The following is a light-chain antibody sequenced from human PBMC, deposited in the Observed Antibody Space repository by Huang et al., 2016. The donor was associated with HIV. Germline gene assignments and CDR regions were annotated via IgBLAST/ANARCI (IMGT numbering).Light chain of an antibody. CDR3: QQYNNWPLT. J-gene: IGKJ4*01. CDR2: GAS. CDR1: QSVSSN. V-gene: IGKV3-15*01. Sequence: EIVMTQSPATLSVSPGESATLSCRASQSVSSNLGWYQQKPGQAPRLLIYGASTRATGVPARVSGSGSGTEFTLTISSLQSEDFAVYYCQQYNNWPLTFGGGTKVEIK.